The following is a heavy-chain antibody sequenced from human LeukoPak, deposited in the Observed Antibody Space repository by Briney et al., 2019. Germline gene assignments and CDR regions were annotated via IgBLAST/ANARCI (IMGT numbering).Heavy chain of an antibody. CDR2: IIPISGTT. CDR3: ARNPAGNYDILTGYGYFDY. CDR1: ENTFTRYG. D-gene: IGHD3-9*01. J-gene: IGHJ4*02. Sequence: SVKVSCKTPENTFTRYGITWVRQAPGQGPEWMGRIIPISGTTNYARKFQGRVTITTDKSTSTAYMELSSLRSEDTAVYYCARNPAGNYDILTGYGYFDYWGQGTLVTVS. V-gene: IGHV1-69*05.